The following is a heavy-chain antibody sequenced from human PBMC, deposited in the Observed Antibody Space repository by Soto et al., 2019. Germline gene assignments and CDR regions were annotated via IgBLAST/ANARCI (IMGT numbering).Heavy chain of an antibody. J-gene: IGHJ4*02. V-gene: IGHV5-51*01. Sequence: HGESLKISCEASGYTFTNYWIGWVRQMPGTGLEWMGIIYPRDSDTRYSPSFQDQVTMSVDKSIGTAYLQWSSLKASDTAMYYCARRPIMITFGGVIAHDYWGQGTLVTVSS. CDR3: ARRPIMITFGGVIAHDY. D-gene: IGHD3-16*02. CDR2: IYPRDSDT. CDR1: GYTFTNYW.